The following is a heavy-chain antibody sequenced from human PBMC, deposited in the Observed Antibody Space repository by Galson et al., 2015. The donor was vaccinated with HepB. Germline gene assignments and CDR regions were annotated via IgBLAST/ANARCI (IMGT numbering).Heavy chain of an antibody. CDR1: GYTFSNNY. CDR3: ARGALVAVVNANVNNWFDP. CDR2: INPSGGST. V-gene: IGHV1-46*01. D-gene: IGHD2-8*02. J-gene: IGHJ5*02. Sequence: SVKVSCKASGYTFSNNYIHWVRQALGQGLEWMGIINPSGGSTSYAQKFQGRVTMTRDTSTSTVYMELSSLRSEDTAVYYCARGALVAVVNANVNNWFDPWGQGTLVTVSS.